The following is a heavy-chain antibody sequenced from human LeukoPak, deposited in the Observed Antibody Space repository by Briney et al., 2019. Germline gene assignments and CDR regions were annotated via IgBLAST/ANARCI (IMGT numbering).Heavy chain of an antibody. CDR1: GFTFSSYE. CDR3: AELGITMIGGV. D-gene: IGHD3-10*02. V-gene: IGHV3-48*03. Sequence: GSLRLSCAASGFTFSSYEMNWVRQAPGKGLEWVSYISSSGSTIYYADSVKGRFTISRDNAKNSLFLQMNSLTADDTAVYYCAELGITMIGGVWGKGTTVTISS. CDR2: ISSSGSTI. J-gene: IGHJ6*04.